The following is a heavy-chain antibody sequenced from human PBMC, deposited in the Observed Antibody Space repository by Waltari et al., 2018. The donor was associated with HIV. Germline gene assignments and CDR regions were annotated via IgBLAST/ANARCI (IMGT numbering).Heavy chain of an antibody. D-gene: IGHD2-2*01. CDR3: VRRMPSGSCP. J-gene: IGHJ5*02. V-gene: IGHV1-24*01. CDR2: FDAEDGET. CDR1: GYTLTELS. Sequence: QVQLVQSGAEVKKPGASVKVSCKVSGYTLTELSMHWVRQAPGKGLEWMGGFDAEDGETIYAQKLHGRVTMTVYTSTYTYYMGLSSVRSVDTAVYYCVRRMPSGSCPCGQGSLLTIPP.